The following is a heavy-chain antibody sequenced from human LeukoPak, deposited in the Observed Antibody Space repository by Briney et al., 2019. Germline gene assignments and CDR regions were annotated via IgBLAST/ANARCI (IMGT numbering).Heavy chain of an antibody. CDR3: ARHVEYQLDY. D-gene: IGHD2-2*01. V-gene: IGHV4-38-2*01. CDR1: GYSISSGYY. Sequence: SETLSLTXAVSGYSISSGYYWGWIRQPPGKRLEWIGSIYHSGSTYYNPSLKSRVTISVDTSKNQFSLKLSSVTAADTAVYYCARHVEYQLDYWGQGTLVTVSS. CDR2: IYHSGST. J-gene: IGHJ4*02.